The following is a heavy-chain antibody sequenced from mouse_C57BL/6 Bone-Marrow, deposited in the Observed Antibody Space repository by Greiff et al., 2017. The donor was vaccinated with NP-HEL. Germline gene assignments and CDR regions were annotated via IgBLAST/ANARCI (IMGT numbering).Heavy chain of an antibody. Sequence: EVQLVESGGGLVQPKGSLKLSCAASGFTFNTYAMHWVRQAPGTGLEWVARIRSKSSNYATYYADSVKDRFTISRDDSQSMLYLQMNNLKTEDTAMYYCVREGLYYSNPWFAYWGQGTLVTVSA. D-gene: IGHD2-5*01. CDR1: GFTFNTYA. CDR2: IRSKSSNYAT. V-gene: IGHV10-3*01. J-gene: IGHJ3*01. CDR3: VREGLYYSNPWFAY.